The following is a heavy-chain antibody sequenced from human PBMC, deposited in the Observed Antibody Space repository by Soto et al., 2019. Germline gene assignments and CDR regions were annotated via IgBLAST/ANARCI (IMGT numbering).Heavy chain of an antibody. V-gene: IGHV5-51*01. CDR2: IYPGDSDT. D-gene: IGHD6-25*01. CDR3: ARGGYSGISKDPFYI. Sequence: HGESLKISCKGSGYTFTAYWIGWVRQMPGKGLEWMGIIYPGDSDTRYSPSFQGQVTISADKSISTAYLQWSSLKASDTAMFYCARGGYSGISKDPFYIWGPGTMVTVSS. CDR1: GYTFTAYW. J-gene: IGHJ3*02.